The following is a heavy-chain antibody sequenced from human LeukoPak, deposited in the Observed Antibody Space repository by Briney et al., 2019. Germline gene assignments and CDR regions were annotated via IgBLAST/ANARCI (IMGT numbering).Heavy chain of an antibody. CDR2: IRGSGGST. V-gene: IGHV3-23*01. CDR3: AKVGIAVNWFDP. Sequence: GGSLRLSCAASGFTFSSYAMSWVRPAPGKGLEWVSAIRGSGGSTYYADSVKGRFTISRDNSKNTLYLQMNSLRAEDTAVYYCAKVGIAVNWFDPWGQGTLVTVSS. CDR1: GFTFSSYA. J-gene: IGHJ5*02.